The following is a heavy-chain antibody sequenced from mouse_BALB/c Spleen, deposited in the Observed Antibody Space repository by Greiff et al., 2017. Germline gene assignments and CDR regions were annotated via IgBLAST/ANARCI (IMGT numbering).Heavy chain of an antibody. CDR1: GYSITSGYY. D-gene: IGHD2-4*01. CDR3: AKGDYDPYYFDY. CDR2: ISYDGSN. J-gene: IGHJ2*01. Sequence: EVKLQESGPGLVKPSQSLSLTCSVTGYSITSGYYWNWIRQFPGNKLEWMGYISYDGSNNYNPSLKNRISITRDTSKNQFFLKLNSVTTEDTATYYCAKGDYDPYYFDYWGQGTTLTVSS. V-gene: IGHV3-6*02.